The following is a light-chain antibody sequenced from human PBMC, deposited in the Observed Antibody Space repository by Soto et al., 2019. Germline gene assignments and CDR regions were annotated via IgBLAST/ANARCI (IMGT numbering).Light chain of an antibody. CDR2: GTS. V-gene: IGKV3-20*01. CDR1: QSVSSNS. Sequence: EIVLTQSPGTLSLSPGESATLSCRASQSVSSNSLAWYRRNPGQPPSLLSYGTSTRATDIPRRFSGSGSGTHFTLTITRLEPEDFGVYFCQQYGDSPPTFGQGTKVEVK. J-gene: IGKJ1*01. CDR3: QQYGDSPPT.